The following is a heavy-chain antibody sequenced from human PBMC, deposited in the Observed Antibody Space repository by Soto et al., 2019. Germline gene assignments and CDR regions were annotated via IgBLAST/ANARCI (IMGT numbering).Heavy chain of an antibody. D-gene: IGHD6-13*01. J-gene: IGHJ6*02. CDR3: AREYGSSYSPRYYGMDV. CDR1: GFTLSSCW. V-gene: IGHV3-7*05. CDR2: IKQDGSEK. Sequence: EVQLVESGGGLVQPGGSLRLSCAASGFTLSSCWMSWVRQAPGKGLEWVANIKQDGSEKYYVDSVKGRFTISRDTAKSSLYLQLNSLRAEDTAVYYCAREYGSSYSPRYYGMDVWGQGTTVTVSS.